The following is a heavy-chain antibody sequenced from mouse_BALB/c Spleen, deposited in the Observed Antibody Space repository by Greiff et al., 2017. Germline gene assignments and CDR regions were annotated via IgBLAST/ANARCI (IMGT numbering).Heavy chain of an antibody. CDR3: AREGWDWYFDV. CDR1: GFTFSSYA. V-gene: IGHV5-9-4*01. Sequence: EVQVVESGGGLVKPGGSLKLSCAASGFTFSSYAMSWVRQSPEKRLEWVAEISSGGSYTYYPDTVTGRFTISRDNAKNTLYLEMSSLRSEDTAMYYCAREGWDWYFDVWGAGTTVTVSS. CDR2: ISSGGSYT. J-gene: IGHJ1*01. D-gene: IGHD1-1*02.